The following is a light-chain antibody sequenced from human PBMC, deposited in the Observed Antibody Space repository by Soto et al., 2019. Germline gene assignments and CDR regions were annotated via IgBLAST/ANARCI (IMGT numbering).Light chain of an antibody. CDR3: QQRSNWPPFT. J-gene: IGKJ5*01. Sequence: EIVLTQSPATLSLSPGERATFSCRASQSVSSYLAWYQQKPGQAPRLLIYDASNRATGIPARFSGSGSGTDFTLTISSLEPEDFAVYYCQQRSNWPPFTFGQGTRLEIE. CDR1: QSVSSY. V-gene: IGKV3-11*01. CDR2: DAS.